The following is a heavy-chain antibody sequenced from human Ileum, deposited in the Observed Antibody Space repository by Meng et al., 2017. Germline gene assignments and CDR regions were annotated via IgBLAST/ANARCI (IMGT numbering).Heavy chain of an antibody. J-gene: IGHJ4*02. CDR3: ERYILRWGYYFDY. CDR2: IYHSGST. Sequence: QGYLGDAGPGLGRLLGPLSLPCAVSGGPIRTSNGWSWVREPPGKGLEWIGEIYHSGSTNYNPSLKSRVTISGDKSKNQFSLKLSSVTAADTAVYYCERYILRWGYYFDYWGQGTLVTVSS. CDR1: GGPIRTSNG. V-gene: IGHV4-4*03. D-gene: IGHD4-23*01.